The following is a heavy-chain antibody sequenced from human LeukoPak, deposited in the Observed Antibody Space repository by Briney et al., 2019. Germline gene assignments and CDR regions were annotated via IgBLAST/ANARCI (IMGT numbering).Heavy chain of an antibody. CDR1: GYTFTSYG. V-gene: IGHV1-18*01. CDR2: ISAYNGNT. Sequence: GASVTVSCTASGYTFTSYGISWVRQAPGQGLEWMGWISAYNGNTNYAQKLQGRVTMTTDTSTSTAYMELRSLRSDDTAVYYCARYRVDFWSGYAFDIWGQGTMVTVSS. J-gene: IGHJ3*02. D-gene: IGHD3-3*01. CDR3: ARYRVDFWSGYAFDI.